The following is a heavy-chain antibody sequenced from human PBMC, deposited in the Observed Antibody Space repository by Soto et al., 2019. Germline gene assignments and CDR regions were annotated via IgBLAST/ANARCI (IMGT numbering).Heavy chain of an antibody. J-gene: IGHJ3*02. CDR3: ATRYPSSIAARDAFDI. CDR1: GGTFSSYA. Sequence: ASVKVSCKASGGTFSSYAISWVRQAPGQGLEWMGGIIPIFGTANYAQKFQGRVTITADESTSTAYMELSSLRSEDTAVYYCATRYPSSIAARDAFDIWGQGTMVTVSS. CDR2: IIPIFGTA. V-gene: IGHV1-69*13. D-gene: IGHD6-6*01.